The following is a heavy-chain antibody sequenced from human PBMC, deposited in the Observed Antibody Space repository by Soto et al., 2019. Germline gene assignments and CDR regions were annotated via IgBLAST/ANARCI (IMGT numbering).Heavy chain of an antibody. V-gene: IGHV1-2*04. Sequence: ASVKVSCKASGYTFTGYYMHWVRQAPGQGLEWMGWINPNSGGTNYAQKFQGWVTMTRDTSISTAYMELSRLRSDDTAVYYCARVFGGGGVVRYFMAVGGKGTTVTVSS. CDR3: ARVFGGGGVVRYFMAV. CDR1: GYTFTGYY. J-gene: IGHJ6*03. CDR2: INPNSGGT. D-gene: IGHD3-3*01.